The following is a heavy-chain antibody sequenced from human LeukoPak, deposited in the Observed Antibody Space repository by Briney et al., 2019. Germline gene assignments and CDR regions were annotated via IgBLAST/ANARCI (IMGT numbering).Heavy chain of an antibody. Sequence: ASVTVSCKASGYTFTGYYMHWVRQAPGQGLEWMGWINPNSGGTNYAQKFQGRVTMTRDTSISTAYMELSRLRSDDTAVYYCATNSYDYVWGSYRYGDYWGQGTLVTVSS. CDR3: ATNSYDYVWGSYRYGDY. V-gene: IGHV1-2*02. J-gene: IGHJ4*02. CDR2: INPNSGGT. CDR1: GYTFTGYY. D-gene: IGHD3-16*02.